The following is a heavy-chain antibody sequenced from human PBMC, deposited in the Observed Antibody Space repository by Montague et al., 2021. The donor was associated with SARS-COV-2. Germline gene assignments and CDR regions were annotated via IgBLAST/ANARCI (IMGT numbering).Heavy chain of an antibody. J-gene: IGHJ4*02. V-gene: IGHV4-59*13. Sequence: SETLSPTCTVSGGSISSYYWSWIRQPPGKGLEWIGYMYYSGSTNYNPSLKSGVTLSVDTSKNQFSLKLSSVTAADTAVYYCARDFDYWGQGTLVTVSS. CDR1: GGSISSYY. CDR3: ARDFDY. CDR2: MYYSGST.